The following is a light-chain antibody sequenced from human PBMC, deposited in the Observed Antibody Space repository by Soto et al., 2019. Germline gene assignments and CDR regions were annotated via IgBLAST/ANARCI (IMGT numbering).Light chain of an antibody. CDR2: GAS. J-gene: IGKJ3*01. CDR1: QSVSSSY. V-gene: IGKV3-20*01. Sequence: EIVLTQSPGTLYLSPGERATLSCRASQSVSSSYLAWYQQKPGQAHRLLIYGASSRATGIPDRFNGSGSGTDFTLTISRLEPEDFAVYYCQQYGSSPGFTFGPGTKVDIK. CDR3: QQYGSSPGFT.